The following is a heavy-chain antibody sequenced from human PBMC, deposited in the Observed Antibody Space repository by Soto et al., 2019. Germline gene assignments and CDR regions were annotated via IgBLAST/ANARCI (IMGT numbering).Heavy chain of an antibody. CDR3: AISSGWYYVSY. Sequence: QVQLVQSGAEVKKPGASVKVSCKASGYTFTSYAMHWVRQAPGQRLEWMGWINAGNGNTKYSQKFQGRVTITRDPSASTAYMELSSLRSEDTAVYYCAISSGWYYVSYWGQGTLVTVSS. V-gene: IGHV1-3*01. CDR1: GYTFTSYA. D-gene: IGHD6-19*01. J-gene: IGHJ4*02. CDR2: INAGNGNT.